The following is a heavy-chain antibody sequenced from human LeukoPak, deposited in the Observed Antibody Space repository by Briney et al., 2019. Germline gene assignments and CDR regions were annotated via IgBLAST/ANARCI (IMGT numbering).Heavy chain of an antibody. CDR1: GGSISSSSYY. Sequence: SEPLSLTCTVSGGSISSSSYYWGWIRQPPRKGLEWIGSIFYSGSTSYTPSLQSRVTVSVDTTNNQFSLKLTSVADAITAEYYCARHGCRMIICHFDYWGQGTLVTVSS. CDR3: ARHGCRMIICHFDY. D-gene: IGHD2-15*01. CDR2: IFYSGST. V-gene: IGHV4-39*01. J-gene: IGHJ4*02.